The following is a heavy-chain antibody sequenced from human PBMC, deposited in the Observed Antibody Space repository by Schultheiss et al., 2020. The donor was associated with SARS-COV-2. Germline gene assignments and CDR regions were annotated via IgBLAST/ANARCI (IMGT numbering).Heavy chain of an antibody. CDR1: GFTFSSYS. CDR2: ISGSGGST. J-gene: IGHJ4*02. CDR3: AKDFFGELSYFDY. Sequence: GESLKISCAASGFTFSSYSMNWVRQAPGKGLEWVSAISGSGGSTYYADSVKGRFTISRDNSKNTLYLQMNSLRAEDTAVYYCAKDFFGELSYFDYWGQGTVVTVSS. D-gene: IGHD3-10*01. V-gene: IGHV3-23*01.